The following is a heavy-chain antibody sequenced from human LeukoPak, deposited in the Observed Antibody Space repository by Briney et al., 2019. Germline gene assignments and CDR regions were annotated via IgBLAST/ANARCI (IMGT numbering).Heavy chain of an antibody. Sequence: ASVKVSCKASGYTFTGYYMHWVRQAPGQGLEWMGWINPNRGGTNYAQKFQGRVTMTRDTSISTAYMELSRLRSDDTAVYYCARVWRRSVVRGVIHGKFDYWGQGTLVTVSS. CDR3: ARVWRRSVVRGVIHGKFDY. J-gene: IGHJ4*02. D-gene: IGHD3-10*01. CDR1: GYTFTGYY. V-gene: IGHV1-2*02. CDR2: INPNRGGT.